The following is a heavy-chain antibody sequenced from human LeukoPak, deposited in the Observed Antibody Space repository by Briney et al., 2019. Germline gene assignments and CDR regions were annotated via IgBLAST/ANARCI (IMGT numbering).Heavy chain of an antibody. CDR1: GFTFSSYN. Sequence: GGSLRLSCAASGFTFSSYNMNWVRQAPGKGLEWVSSISSSSSYIYYADSVKGRFTISRDNAKNSLYLQMNSLRAEDTAVYYCARGPFITGTTFDYWGQGTLVTVSS. CDR2: ISSSSSYI. V-gene: IGHV3-21*01. CDR3: ARGPFITGTTFDY. J-gene: IGHJ4*02. D-gene: IGHD1-7*01.